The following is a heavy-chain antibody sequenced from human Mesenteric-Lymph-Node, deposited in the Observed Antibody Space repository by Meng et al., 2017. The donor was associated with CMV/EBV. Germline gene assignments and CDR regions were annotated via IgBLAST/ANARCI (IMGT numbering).Heavy chain of an antibody. Sequence: GGSLRLSCAASGFTFSDYTIHWVRQAPGKGLEWVTLISCDGTNKFYADSVKGRFTISRDNSKNTVYLQMDSLRPEDTAVYYCVRDPAPEIRGIILNWFDPWGQGTRLVTVSS. D-gene: IGHD3-10*01. V-gene: IGHV3-30-3*01. CDR1: GFTFSDYT. CDR2: ISCDGTNK. CDR3: VRDPAPEIRGIILNWFDP. J-gene: IGHJ5*02.